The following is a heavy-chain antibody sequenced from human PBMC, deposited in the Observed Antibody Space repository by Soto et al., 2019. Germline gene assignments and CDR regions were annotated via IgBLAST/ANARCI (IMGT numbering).Heavy chain of an antibody. J-gene: IGHJ4*02. CDR3: AKGSFTSSPDH. Sequence: AGGSLRLSCAASGFTFSSYAMSWVRQAPGKGLEWVSGIRDSDGSTYYADSVKGRFALSRDTSKNTLYLQMNSMRPEDTAIYYCAKGSFTSSPDHWGQGTLVTVSS. D-gene: IGHD2-2*01. V-gene: IGHV3-23*01. CDR1: GFTFSSYA. CDR2: IRDSDGST.